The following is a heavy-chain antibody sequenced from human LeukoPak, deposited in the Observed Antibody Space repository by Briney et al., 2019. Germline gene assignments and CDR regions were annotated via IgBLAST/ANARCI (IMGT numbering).Heavy chain of an antibody. CDR2: INHSGST. CDR1: GGSFSGYY. Sequence: SETLSLTCAVYGGSFSGYYWSWIRQPPGKGLEWIGEINHSGSTNYNPSLKSRVTISVGTSKNQFSLKLSSVTAADTAVYYCARGKAGGFDYWGQGTLVTVSS. V-gene: IGHV4-34*01. J-gene: IGHJ4*02. D-gene: IGHD6-19*01. CDR3: ARGKAGGFDY.